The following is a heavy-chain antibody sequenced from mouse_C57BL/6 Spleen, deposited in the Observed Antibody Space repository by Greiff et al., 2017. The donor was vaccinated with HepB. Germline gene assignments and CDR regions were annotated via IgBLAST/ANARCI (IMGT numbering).Heavy chain of an antibody. CDR3: ASLFTTVVARNYFDY. V-gene: IGHV1-7*01. J-gene: IGHJ2*01. Sequence: QVQLQQSGAELAKPGASVKLSCKASGYTFTSYWMHWVKQRPGQGLEWIGYINPSSGYTKYNQKFKDKATLTADKSSSTAYMQLSSLTYEGSAVYYCASLFTTVVARNYFDYWGQGTTLTVSS. CDR2: INPSSGYT. D-gene: IGHD1-1*01. CDR1: GYTFTSYW.